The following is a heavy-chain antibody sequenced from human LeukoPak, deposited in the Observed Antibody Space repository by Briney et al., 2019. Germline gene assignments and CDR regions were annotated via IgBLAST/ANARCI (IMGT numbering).Heavy chain of an antibody. Sequence: GASVKVSCKASGYTFTGYYMHWVRQAPGQGLEWMGWISAYNGNTNYAQKLQGRVTMTTDTSTSTAYMELRSLRSDDTAVYYCARDQDILTGYYYYWGQGTLVTVSS. CDR3: ARDQDILTGYYYY. CDR1: GYTFTGYY. V-gene: IGHV1-18*04. D-gene: IGHD3-9*01. CDR2: ISAYNGNT. J-gene: IGHJ4*02.